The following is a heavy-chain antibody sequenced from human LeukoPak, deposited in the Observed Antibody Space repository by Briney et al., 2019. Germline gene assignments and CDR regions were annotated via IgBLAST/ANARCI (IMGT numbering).Heavy chain of an antibody. D-gene: IGHD3-10*01. J-gene: IGHJ4*02. CDR1: GYRFSSYW. V-gene: IGHV5-51*01. Sequence: GESLKISCKDSGYRFSSYWIAWVRQMPGKGLEYIGIIYSGDSDIRYSPSFQGLVTISADKSISTAYLQWSSLKASDTAMYYCARLLYGSGSYLDYWGQGTLVTVSS. CDR3: ARLLYGSGSYLDY. CDR2: IYSGDSDI.